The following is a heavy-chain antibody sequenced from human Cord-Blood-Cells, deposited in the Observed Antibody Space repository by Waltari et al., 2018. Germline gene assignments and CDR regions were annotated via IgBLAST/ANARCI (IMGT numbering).Heavy chain of an antibody. Sequence: QVTLVQSGAEVKKPGAPVKVSSKVPGYTFTELPVTRVRVAPGKGFEWMGGFDPDYGETIYAQKFQGRVTMTEDTSTDTAYMELSSLRSEDTAVYYCATGSIVGATIAFDIWCQGTMVTVSS. CDR2: FDPDYGET. D-gene: IGHD1-26*01. J-gene: IGHJ3*02. CDR3: ATGSIVGATIAFDI. V-gene: IGHV1-24*01. CDR1: GYTFTELP.